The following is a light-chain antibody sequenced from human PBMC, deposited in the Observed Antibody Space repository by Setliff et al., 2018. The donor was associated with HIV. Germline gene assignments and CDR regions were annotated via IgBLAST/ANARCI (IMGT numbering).Light chain of an antibody. V-gene: IGLV1-44*01. CDR2: KNN. CDR3: AAWDDSLSVFV. J-gene: IGLJ1*01. CDR1: SSNIGSNT. Sequence: QSALTQPPPTSGTPGQRVTIPCSGSSSNIGSNTVNWYKQVPGAAPKLLIYKNNQRPSGVPDRFSGSKSGASASLAIRGLQSDDEADYYCAAWDDSLSVFVFGTGTKVTVL.